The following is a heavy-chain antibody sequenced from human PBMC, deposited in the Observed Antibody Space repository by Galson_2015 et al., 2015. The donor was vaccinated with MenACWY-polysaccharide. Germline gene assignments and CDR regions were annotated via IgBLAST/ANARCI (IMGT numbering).Heavy chain of an antibody. J-gene: IGHJ4*02. V-gene: IGHV3-33*01. CDR1: GFTFSSYG. CDR3: AREGIAARHGWGPYFDY. D-gene: IGHD6-6*01. CDR2: IWYDGSNK. Sequence: SLRLSCAASGFTFSSYGMHWVRQAPGKGLGWVAVIWYDGSNKYYADSVKGRFTISRDNSKNTLYLQMNSLRAEDTAVYYCAREGIAARHGWGPYFDYWGQGTLVTVSS.